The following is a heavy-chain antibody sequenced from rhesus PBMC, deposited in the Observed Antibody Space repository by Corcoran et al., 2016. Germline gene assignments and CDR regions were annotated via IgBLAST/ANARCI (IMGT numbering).Heavy chain of an antibody. D-gene: IGHD3-16*01. CDR2: ISGSGGST. Sequence: QLQLQESGPGLVKPSETLSLTCAVSGGSISSNYWSWIRQPPGKGLEWIGRISGSGGSTDYNPSLKSRVPNSKDPSKDQFSMKLSSVTAADTAVYYCARSVNSGSYYPEYFEFWGQGALVTVSS. J-gene: IGHJ1*01. CDR3: ARSVNSGSYYPEYFEF. V-gene: IGHV4-173*01. CDR1: GGSISSNY.